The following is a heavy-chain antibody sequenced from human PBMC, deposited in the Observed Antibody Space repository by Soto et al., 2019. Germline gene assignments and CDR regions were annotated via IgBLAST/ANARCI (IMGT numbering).Heavy chain of an antibody. Sequence: GASVKVSCKVSGYTLTELSMHWVRQAPGKGLEWMGGFDPEDGETIYAQKFQGRVTMTEDTSTDTAYMELSSLRSEDTAVYYCATDAGIAARPGVDYYYGMDVWGQGTTVTVSS. V-gene: IGHV1-24*01. J-gene: IGHJ6*02. CDR2: FDPEDGET. CDR1: GYTLTELS. CDR3: ATDAGIAARPGVDYYYGMDV. D-gene: IGHD6-6*01.